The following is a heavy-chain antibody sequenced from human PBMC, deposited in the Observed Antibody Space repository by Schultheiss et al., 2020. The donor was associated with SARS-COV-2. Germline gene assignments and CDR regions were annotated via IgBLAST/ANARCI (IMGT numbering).Heavy chain of an antibody. CDR2: IFHTGST. V-gene: IGHV4-4*02. J-gene: IGHJ4*02. CDR3: ARDSSGWYNYFDY. D-gene: IGHD6-19*01. CDR1: GGSIISSNW. Sequence: SETLSLTCAVSGGSIISSNWWSWVRQPPGKGLEWIGEIFHTGSTKYNPSLQSRVTMSVDKSKNQFSLKLSSVTAADTAVYYCARDSSGWYNYFDYWGQGTLVTVSS.